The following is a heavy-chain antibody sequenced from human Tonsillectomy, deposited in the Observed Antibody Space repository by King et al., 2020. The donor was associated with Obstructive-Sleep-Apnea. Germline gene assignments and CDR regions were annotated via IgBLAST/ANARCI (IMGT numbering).Heavy chain of an antibody. CDR2: VNSDGSSA. V-gene: IGHV3-74*02. D-gene: IGHD6-19*01. Sequence: QLVQSGGGLVQPGGSLRLSCAASGFTFNTYWMHWVRQPPGKGLVWVSRVNSDGSSASYADSVRGRFTIFRDNAKNTLFLQLNSLRAEDTAMYYCAPLAVASPFDYWGQGTLVTVSS. CDR1: GFTFNTYW. J-gene: IGHJ4*02. CDR3: APLAVASPFDY.